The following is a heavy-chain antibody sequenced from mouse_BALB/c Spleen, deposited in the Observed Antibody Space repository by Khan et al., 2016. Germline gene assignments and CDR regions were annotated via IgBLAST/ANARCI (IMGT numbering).Heavy chain of an antibody. CDR2: IWAGGST. CDR1: GFSLTSSG. CDR3: ARLEDI. Sequence: QVQLKESGPGLVAPSQSLSITCTVSGFSLTSSGVHWVRQPPGKGLEWLGVIWAGGSTNYNSALMSRLSTSKDNSKSQVVLKMNRLPTDDTAMYYCARLEDIWGQGTTLTVSS. V-gene: IGHV2-9*02. J-gene: IGHJ2*01. D-gene: IGHD1-3*01.